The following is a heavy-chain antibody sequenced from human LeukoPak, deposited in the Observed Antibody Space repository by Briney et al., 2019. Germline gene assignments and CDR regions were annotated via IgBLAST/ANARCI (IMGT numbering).Heavy chain of an antibody. J-gene: IGHJ4*02. V-gene: IGHV3-21*01. CDR3: ARAGSGSYYTIFDY. CDR1: GFTFSSYS. Sequence: PGGSLRLSCAASGFTFSSYSMHWVRQAPGKGLEWVSSITSSSSYIYYADSVKGRFTISRDNAKNSLFLQMNSLRAEDTALYYCARAGSGSYYTIFDYWGQGTLVTVSS. D-gene: IGHD1-26*01. CDR2: ITSSSSYI.